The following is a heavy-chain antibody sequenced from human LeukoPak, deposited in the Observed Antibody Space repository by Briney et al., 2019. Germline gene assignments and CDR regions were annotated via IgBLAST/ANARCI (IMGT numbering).Heavy chain of an antibody. CDR3: ARGAVNWIMDV. J-gene: IGHJ6*02. CDR2: IKQDGSEK. D-gene: IGHD1-26*01. Sequence: GGSLRLSCAASGFIFGNYALHWVRQAPGKGLEWVANIKQDGSEKYYVDSVKGRFTISRDNAKNSLYLQMNSLRAEDTAVYYCARGAVNWIMDVWGQGTTVTVSS. CDR1: GFIFGNYA. V-gene: IGHV3-7*01.